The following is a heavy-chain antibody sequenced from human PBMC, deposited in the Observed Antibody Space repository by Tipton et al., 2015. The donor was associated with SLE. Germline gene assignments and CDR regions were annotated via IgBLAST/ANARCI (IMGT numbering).Heavy chain of an antibody. CDR1: GGSFSGYY. D-gene: IGHD3-16*01. CDR3: ARAIGANYFNF. J-gene: IGHJ4*02. CDR2: INYSGTT. Sequence: TLSLTCAVYGGSFSGYYWSWIRQPPGKGLEWIGNINYSGTTYFNPSLKTRVTISVDTSKIQFSLRLTSVTAADTAVYYCARAIGANYFNFWGQGTLVTVSA. V-gene: IGHV4-34*01.